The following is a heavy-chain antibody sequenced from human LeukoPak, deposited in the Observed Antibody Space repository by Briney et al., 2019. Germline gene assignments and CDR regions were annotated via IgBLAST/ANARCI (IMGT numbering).Heavy chain of an antibody. CDR2: INPNSGGT. CDR1: GYTFTGYY. Sequence: ASVKVSCKASGYTFTGYYMHWVRQAPGQGLEWMGWINPNSGGTNYALKFQGRVTMTRDTSISTAYMELSRLRSDDTAVYYCARDSTPYCSSTSCPAYFDYWGQGTLVTVSS. CDR3: ARDSTPYCSSTSCPAYFDY. V-gene: IGHV1-2*02. D-gene: IGHD2-2*01. J-gene: IGHJ4*02.